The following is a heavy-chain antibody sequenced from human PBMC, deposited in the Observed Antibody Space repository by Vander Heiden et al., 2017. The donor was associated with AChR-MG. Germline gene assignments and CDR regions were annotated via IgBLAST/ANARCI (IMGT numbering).Heavy chain of an antibody. CDR1: GFTFDDYA. CDR3: ANTGGVGVGYFDL. V-gene: IGHV3-9*01. J-gene: IGHJ2*01. CDR2: ISWNSGSI. D-gene: IGHD2-8*02. Sequence: EVQLVESGGGLVQPGRSLRLSCAASGFTFDDYAMHWVRQAPGKGLEWVSGISWNSGSIGYADSVKGRFTISRDNAKNSLYLQMNSLRAEDTALYYCANTGGVGVGYFDLWCRGTLVTVSS.